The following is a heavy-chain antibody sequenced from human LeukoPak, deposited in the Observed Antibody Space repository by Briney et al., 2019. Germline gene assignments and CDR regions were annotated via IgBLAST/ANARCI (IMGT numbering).Heavy chain of an antibody. CDR3: ATSRNWYFDL. CDR1: GGSFSGYY. CDR2: INHSGST. V-gene: IGHV4-34*01. Sequence: PSETLSLTCAVYGGSFSGYYWSWIRQPPGKGLEWLGEINHSGSTNYNPSLKSRVTISVDTSKNQFSLKLSSVTAADTAVYYCATSRNWYFDLWGRGTLVTVSS. J-gene: IGHJ2*01.